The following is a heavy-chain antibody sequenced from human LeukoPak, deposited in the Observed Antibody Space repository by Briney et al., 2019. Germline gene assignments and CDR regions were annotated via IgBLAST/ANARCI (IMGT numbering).Heavy chain of an antibody. Sequence: PGGSLRLSCAASGFTFSTYALSWVRQAPGKGLEWVSSISGSGGSTYYADSVQGRFTISRDNSKNTLYLHLNSLRAEDTAVYYCAKGDGYNYDNWFDPWGQGTLVTVSS. D-gene: IGHD5-24*01. V-gene: IGHV3-23*01. CDR1: GFTFSTYA. CDR3: AKGDGYNYDNWFDP. CDR2: ISGSGGST. J-gene: IGHJ5*02.